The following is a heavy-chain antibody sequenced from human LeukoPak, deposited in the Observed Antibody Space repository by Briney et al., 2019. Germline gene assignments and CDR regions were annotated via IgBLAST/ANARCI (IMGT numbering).Heavy chain of an antibody. J-gene: IGHJ4*02. CDR1: GFTFSTYE. CDR2: ISSTGSNI. V-gene: IGHV3-48*03. CDR3: AATYYYDGSGDY. Sequence: GGSPRLSCAASGFTFSTYEMNWVRQAPGKGLEWVSYISSTGSNIYYADSVKGRFTISRDNAKNSLYLLMNSLRTEDTAVYYCAATYYYDGSGDYWGQGTLVTVSS. D-gene: IGHD3-22*01.